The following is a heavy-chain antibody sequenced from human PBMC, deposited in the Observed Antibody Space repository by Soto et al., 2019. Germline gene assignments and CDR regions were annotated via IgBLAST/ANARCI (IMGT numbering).Heavy chain of an antibody. V-gene: IGHV3-23*01. D-gene: IGHD4-17*01. CDR2: VSYNGGDTA. CDR3: AKDLSRWPHYAFDS. J-gene: IGHJ5*01. CDR1: GFTFSSYA. Sequence: PGGSLRLSCAASGFTFSSYAMTWVRQAPGKGLEWVSIVSYNGGDTANYADSVKGRFTISRDNSKNALYMQMNGLRPEDTAVYYCAKDLSRWPHYAFDSWGQGTLVTVSS.